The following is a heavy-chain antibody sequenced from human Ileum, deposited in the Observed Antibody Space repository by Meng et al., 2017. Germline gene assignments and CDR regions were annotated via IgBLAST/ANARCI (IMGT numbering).Heavy chain of an antibody. CDR2: FFYGGTT. Sequence: QLQLQESGPGLVKPSETLSLTCSVSGCSISSRTSYWGLIRQPPGMGLEWIVSFFYGGTTYYNPSLKSRVTISIDTSKSQVSLEMASVVAADSGLFYCARGTDYGDSYYFDFWGPGFLVTVSS. CDR1: GCSISSRTSY. V-gene: IGHV4-39*02. CDR3: ARGTDYGDSYYFDF. D-gene: IGHD4-17*01. J-gene: IGHJ4*01.